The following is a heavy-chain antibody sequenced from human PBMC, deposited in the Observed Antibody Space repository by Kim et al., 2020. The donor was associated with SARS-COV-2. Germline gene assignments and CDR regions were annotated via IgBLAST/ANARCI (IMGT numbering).Heavy chain of an antibody. D-gene: IGHD3-9*01. CDR3: AKAPYDILAIFDY. Sequence: GGSLRLSCAASGFTFSSYGMHWVRQAPGKGLEWVAVISYDGSNKYYADSVKGRFTISRDNSKNTLYLQMNSLRAEDTAVYYCAKAPYDILAIFDYLGQGT. CDR2: ISYDGSNK. CDR1: GFTFSSYG. V-gene: IGHV3-30*18. J-gene: IGHJ4*02.